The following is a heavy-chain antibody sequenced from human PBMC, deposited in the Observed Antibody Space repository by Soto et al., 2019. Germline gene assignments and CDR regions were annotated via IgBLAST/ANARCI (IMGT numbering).Heavy chain of an antibody. V-gene: IGHV3-30-3*01. CDR1: GFTFSSYA. Sequence: LRLSCAASGFTFSSYAMHWVRQAPGKGLEWVAVISYDGSNKYYADSVKGRFTISRDNSKNTLYLQMNSLRAEDTAVYYCARGIKGDIVVAFFMDYWGQGTLVTVSS. CDR2: ISYDGSNK. J-gene: IGHJ4*02. D-gene: IGHD2-15*01. CDR3: ARGIKGDIVVAFFMDY.